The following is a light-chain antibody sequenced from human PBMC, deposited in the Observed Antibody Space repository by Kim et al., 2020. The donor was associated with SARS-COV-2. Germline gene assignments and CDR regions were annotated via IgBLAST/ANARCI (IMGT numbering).Light chain of an antibody. Sequence: DIQLTQSPSSLSASVGDRVTITCRASQSVSHYINWYQHKSGKAPKLLISSASSLQSGVPSRFSGSGSGTDFTLTISSLQREDFATYYCQQSYSSLLTFGGGTKVDIK. CDR2: SAS. J-gene: IGKJ4*01. CDR3: QQSYSSLLT. CDR1: QSVSHY. V-gene: IGKV1-39*01.